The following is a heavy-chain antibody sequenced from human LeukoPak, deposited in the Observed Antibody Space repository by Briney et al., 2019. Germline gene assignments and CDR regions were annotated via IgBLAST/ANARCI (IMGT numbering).Heavy chain of an antibody. Sequence: SETLSLTCTVSGGSISSYYWSWIRQPPGKGLEWIGYIYYSGSTNYNPSLKSRVTISVDTSKNQFSLKLSSVTAADTAVYYCTKNRGSYFSRFFDYWGQGTLVTVSS. D-gene: IGHD1-26*01. V-gene: IGHV4-59*12. J-gene: IGHJ4*02. CDR3: TKNRGSYFSRFFDY. CDR2: IYYSGST. CDR1: GGSISSYY.